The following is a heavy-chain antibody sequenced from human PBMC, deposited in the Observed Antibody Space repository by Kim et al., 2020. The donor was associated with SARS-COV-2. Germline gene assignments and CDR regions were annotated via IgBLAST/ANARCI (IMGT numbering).Heavy chain of an antibody. V-gene: IGHV4-61*01. CDR2: IYYSGST. CDR1: GGSVSSGSYY. J-gene: IGHJ4*02. Sequence: SETLSLTCTVSGGSVSSGSYYWSWLRQPPGKGREWIGYIYYSGSTNYNPSLKSPVTISVDTSKNQFSLKLSSVTAADTAVYYCARGGTSGYDKYYFDYWGQGTLVTVSS. D-gene: IGHD5-12*01. CDR3: ARGGTSGYDKYYFDY.